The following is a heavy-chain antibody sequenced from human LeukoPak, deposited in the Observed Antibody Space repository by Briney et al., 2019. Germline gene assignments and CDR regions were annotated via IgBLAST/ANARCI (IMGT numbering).Heavy chain of an antibody. CDR1: GFTFSSYA. Sequence: GGSLRLSCAASGFTFSSYAMSWVRQAPGKGLEWVSAISGSGGSTYYADSVKGRFTISRDNSKNTLYLQMNSLRAEDTAVYYCAKRMRDCYDSSGYYYDYWGQGTLVTVSS. V-gene: IGHV3-23*01. CDR2: ISGSGGST. J-gene: IGHJ4*02. D-gene: IGHD3-22*01. CDR3: AKRMRDCYDSSGYYYDY.